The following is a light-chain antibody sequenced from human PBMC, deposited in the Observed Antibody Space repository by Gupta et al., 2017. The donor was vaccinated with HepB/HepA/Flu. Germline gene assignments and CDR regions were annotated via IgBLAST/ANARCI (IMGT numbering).Light chain of an antibody. CDR3: PPCSNWRWT. V-gene: IGKV3-11*01. Sequence: IALTHCRASRSLPPGERATLSCRASKNVNNYLAWYQQKPGQAPRLLIYDASNRATGIPAWFSGSGSGSDFTLTIGSLAPEDFAISFCPPCSNWRWTFGQATKVEI. CDR2: DAS. CDR1: KNVNNY. J-gene: IGKJ1*01.